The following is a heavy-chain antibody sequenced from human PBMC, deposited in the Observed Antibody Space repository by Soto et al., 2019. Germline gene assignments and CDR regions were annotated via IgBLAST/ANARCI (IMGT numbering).Heavy chain of an antibody. Sequence: HPGGSLRLSCAASGFTFSSYSMNWVRQAPGKGLEWVSYISSSSSTIYYADSVKGRFTISRDNAKNSLYLQMNSLRDEDTAVYYCARDVSSSILPNYYYGMDVWGQGTTVTVSS. CDR3: ARDVSSSILPNYYYGMDV. D-gene: IGHD6-6*01. CDR1: GFTFSSYS. V-gene: IGHV3-48*02. CDR2: ISSSSSTI. J-gene: IGHJ6*02.